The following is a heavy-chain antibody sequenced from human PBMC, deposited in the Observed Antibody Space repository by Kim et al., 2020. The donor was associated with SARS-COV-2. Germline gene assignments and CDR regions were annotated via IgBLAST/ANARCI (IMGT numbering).Heavy chain of an antibody. Sequence: NYHPSLKRRVTISVDTSRNQFSRKRSSVTAADTAVYYCARRSYYYYGMDVWGQGTTVTVSS. CDR3: ARRSYYYYGMDV. J-gene: IGHJ6*02. V-gene: IGHV4-34*01. D-gene: IGHD6-19*01.